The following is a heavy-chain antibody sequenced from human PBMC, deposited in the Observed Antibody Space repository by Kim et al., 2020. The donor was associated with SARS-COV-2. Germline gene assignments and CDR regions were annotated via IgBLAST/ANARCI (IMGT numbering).Heavy chain of an antibody. V-gene: IGHV3-21*01. Sequence: GGSLRLSCAASGFTFSSYSMNWVRQAPGKGLEWVSSISSSSSYIYYADSVKGRFTISRYNAKNSLYLQMNSLRAEDTAVYYCARGVYSGYDYTNNWFDPWGQGTLVTVSS. D-gene: IGHD5-12*01. CDR1: GFTFSSYS. J-gene: IGHJ5*02. CDR2: ISSSSSYI. CDR3: ARGVYSGYDYTNNWFDP.